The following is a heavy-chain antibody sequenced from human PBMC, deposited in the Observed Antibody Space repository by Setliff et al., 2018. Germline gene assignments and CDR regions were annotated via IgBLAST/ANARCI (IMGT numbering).Heavy chain of an antibody. CDR3: ARAGLLPNWFDP. CDR2: INAGNGNT. D-gene: IGHD2-21*02. V-gene: IGHV1-3*01. J-gene: IGHJ5*02. CDR1: GYTFPTYL. Sequence: ASVKVSCKASGYTFPTYLISWVRQAPGQRLEWMGWINAGNGNTKYSQKFQGRVTITRDTSASTAYMELSSLRSEDTAVYYCARAGLLPNWFDPWGQGTLVTVSS.